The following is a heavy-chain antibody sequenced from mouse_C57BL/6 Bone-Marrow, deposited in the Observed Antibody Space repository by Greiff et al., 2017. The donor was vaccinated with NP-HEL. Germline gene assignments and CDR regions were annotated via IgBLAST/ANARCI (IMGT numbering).Heavy chain of an antibody. CDR3: ARGGAYYYGPHWYFDV. D-gene: IGHD1-1*01. J-gene: IGHJ1*03. CDR1: GYTFPSYW. CDR2: IYPGSGST. V-gene: IGHV1-55*01. Sequence: QVQLQQPGAELVKPGASVKMSCKASGYTFPSYWITWVKQRPGQGLEWIGDIYPGSGSTNYNEKFKSKATLTVDTSSSTAYMQLSSLTSEDSAVYYWARGGAYYYGPHWYFDVWGTGTTVTVSS.